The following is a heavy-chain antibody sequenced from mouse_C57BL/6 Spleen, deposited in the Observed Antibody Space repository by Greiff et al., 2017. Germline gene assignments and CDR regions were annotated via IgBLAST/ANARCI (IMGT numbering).Heavy chain of an antibody. CDR2: INPNYGPT. D-gene: IGHD1-1*01. V-gene: IGHV1-39*01. Sequence: EVQLQQSGPELVKPGASVKISCKASGYSFTDYNMNWVKPSNGKSLEWIGVINPNYGPTSSNQKFKGQATLTVDHSSSTSYMQLNSLTSEESAVYYCARGREMGDYYGSSYGYFDVWGTGTTVTVSS. CDR3: ARGREMGDYYGSSYGYFDV. J-gene: IGHJ1*03. CDR1: GYSFTDYN.